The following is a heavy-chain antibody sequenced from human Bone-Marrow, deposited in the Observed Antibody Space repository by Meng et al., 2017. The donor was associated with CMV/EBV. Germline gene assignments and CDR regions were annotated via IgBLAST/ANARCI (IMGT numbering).Heavy chain of an antibody. D-gene: IGHD1-1*01. CDR1: GYTFTSYY. J-gene: IGHJ4*02. CDR2: INPNGGST. V-gene: IGHV1-46*01. CDR3: AAKIDTTYFDY. Sequence: VSVKVSCKTSGYTFTSYYMHWVRQAPGQGLEWMGIINPNGGSTAYAQKFQGRVTMTGDTSTSTIYMELSSLRSEDTAVYFCAAKIDTTYFDYWGQGTLVTVSS.